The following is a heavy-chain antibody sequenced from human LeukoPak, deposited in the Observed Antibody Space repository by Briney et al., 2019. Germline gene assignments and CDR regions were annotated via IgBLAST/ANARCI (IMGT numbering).Heavy chain of an antibody. D-gene: IGHD3-3*01. Sequence: GGSLRLSCAASGFTFSSYSMNWVRQAPGKGLEWVSYISSSGSTIYYADSVKGRFTISRDNAKNSLYLQMNSLRAEDTAVYYCARYESDFWSGYSLFGTFDYWGQGTLVTVSS. CDR1: GFTFSSYS. CDR2: ISSSGSTI. V-gene: IGHV3-48*04. CDR3: ARYESDFWSGYSLFGTFDY. J-gene: IGHJ4*02.